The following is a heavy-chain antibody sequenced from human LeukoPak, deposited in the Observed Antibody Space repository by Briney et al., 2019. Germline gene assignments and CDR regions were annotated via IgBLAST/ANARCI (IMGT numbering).Heavy chain of an antibody. Sequence: KPGESLRISCKGSGYSFTSNWISWVRQMPGEGLEWMGRIDPSDSYTSYSPSFQGQVTISADKSISTAYLQWSSLKASDTAMYYCARALGYCSGGSCYWGFWGQGTLVTVSS. CDR3: ARALGYCSGGSCYWGF. D-gene: IGHD2-15*01. CDR2: IDPSDSYT. J-gene: IGHJ4*02. CDR1: GYSFTSNW. V-gene: IGHV5-10-1*04.